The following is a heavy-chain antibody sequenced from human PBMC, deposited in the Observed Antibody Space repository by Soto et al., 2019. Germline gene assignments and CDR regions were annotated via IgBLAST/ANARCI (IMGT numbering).Heavy chain of an antibody. CDR2: IDYSGST. CDR1: GGSISSGGYY. CDR3: ARATHYYDSSGYSNGFDY. Sequence: QVQLQESGPGLVKPSQTLSLTCTVSGGSISSGGYYWSWIRQHPGKGLEWIGYIDYSGSTYYNPSVKSRVTISVDPSKNQFSLKLSSVTAADTAVYYCARATHYYDSSGYSNGFDYWGQGTLVTVSS. V-gene: IGHV4-31*03. D-gene: IGHD3-22*01. J-gene: IGHJ4*02.